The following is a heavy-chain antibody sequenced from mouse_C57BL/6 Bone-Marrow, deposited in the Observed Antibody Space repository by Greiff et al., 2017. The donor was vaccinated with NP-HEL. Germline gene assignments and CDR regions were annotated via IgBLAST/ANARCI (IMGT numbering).Heavy chain of an antibody. CDR2: INPNNGGT. J-gene: IGHJ2*01. CDR1: GYTFTDYN. V-gene: IGHV1-18*01. CDR3: ARRIYYDYDGEGYYFDY. Sequence: EVQLQQSGPELVKPGASVKIPCKASGYTFTDYNMDWVKQSHGKSLEWIGDINPNNGGTIYNQKFKGKATLTVDKSSSTAYMELRSLTSEDTAVYYCARRIYYDYDGEGYYFDYWGQGTTLTVSS. D-gene: IGHD2-4*01.